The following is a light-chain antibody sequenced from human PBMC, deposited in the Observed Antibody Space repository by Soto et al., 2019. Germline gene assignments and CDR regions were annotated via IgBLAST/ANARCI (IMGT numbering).Light chain of an antibody. CDR2: EVT. Sequence: QSALTQPPSASGSPGQSVTISCTGTSSDIGGYDHVSWYRQDPGKAPKVMIYEVTKQPSGVPDRFSGSKAGNTASLTVFGLQAEDEANYYCGSFAGPVWVFGGGTKLTVL. CDR1: SSDIGGYDH. V-gene: IGLV2-8*01. CDR3: GSFAGPVWV. J-gene: IGLJ3*02.